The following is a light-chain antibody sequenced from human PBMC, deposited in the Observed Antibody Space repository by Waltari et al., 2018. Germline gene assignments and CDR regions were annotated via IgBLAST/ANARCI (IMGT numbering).Light chain of an antibody. Sequence: EIQMTQSPSTLSASAGDRVIITCRASQSIGIWLAWYQQKPGKAPKVLIYKASSLESGVPSRFSGSGSGTEFTLAISSLQPDDFATYYCQQHNSYSLTFGGGTKVEIK. CDR2: KAS. V-gene: IGKV1-5*03. CDR1: QSIGIW. CDR3: QQHNSYSLT. J-gene: IGKJ4*01.